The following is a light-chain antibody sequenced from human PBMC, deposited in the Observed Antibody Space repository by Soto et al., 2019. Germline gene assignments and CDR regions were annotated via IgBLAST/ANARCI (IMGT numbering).Light chain of an antibody. CDR2: EVS. CDR3: SSYTTTSTLWV. CDR1: NSDVGAYNY. V-gene: IGLV2-14*01. J-gene: IGLJ3*02. Sequence: QSALTQPASVSGSPGQSITISCTGTNSDVGAYNYVSWYQQHPGKAPKHMIFEVSDRPSGVSNRFSGSKSGNTASLTISGLQAEDEADYFCSSYTTTSTLWVFGGGTKLTVL.